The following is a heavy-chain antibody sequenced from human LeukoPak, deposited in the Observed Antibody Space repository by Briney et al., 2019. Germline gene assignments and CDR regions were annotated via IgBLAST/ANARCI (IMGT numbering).Heavy chain of an antibody. Sequence: GASVKVSCKASGYTFTGYYMHWVRQAPGQGLEWMGWINPNSGGTNYAQKFQGRVTMTRDTSISTAYMELSRLRSDDTAVYYCASGTYYHILTGYYTGLDYWGQGTLVTVSS. CDR3: ASGTYYHILTGYYTGLDY. D-gene: IGHD3-9*01. V-gene: IGHV1-2*02. CDR2: INPNSGGT. J-gene: IGHJ4*02. CDR1: GYTFTGYY.